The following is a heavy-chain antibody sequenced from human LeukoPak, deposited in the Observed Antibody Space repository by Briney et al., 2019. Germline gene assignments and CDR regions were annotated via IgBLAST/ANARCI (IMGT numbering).Heavy chain of an antibody. Sequence: ASVKVSCKASGYTFTSYYMHWVRQAPGQGLEWMGLINPSGSSTLYAQKFQGRVTMTRDTSTTTAYMELRSLRSDDTAVYYCARDRGVAPFDYWGQGTLVTVSS. J-gene: IGHJ4*02. CDR2: INPSGSST. D-gene: IGHD3-3*01. V-gene: IGHV1-46*01. CDR3: ARDRGVAPFDY. CDR1: GYTFTSYY.